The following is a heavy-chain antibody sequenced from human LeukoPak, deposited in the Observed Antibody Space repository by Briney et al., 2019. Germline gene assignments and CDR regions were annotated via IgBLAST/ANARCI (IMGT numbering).Heavy chain of an antibody. CDR2: INPSGGST. CDR3: ARDRLPDILTGFPLYYFDY. J-gene: IGHJ4*02. CDR1: GHTFTSYY. V-gene: IGHV1-46*01. D-gene: IGHD3-9*01. Sequence: GASVKVSCKASGHTFTSYYMHWVRQAPGQGLEWMGIINPSGGSTSYAQKFQGRVTMTRDTSTSTVYMELSSLRSEDTAVYYCARDRLPDILTGFPLYYFDYWGQGTLVTVSS.